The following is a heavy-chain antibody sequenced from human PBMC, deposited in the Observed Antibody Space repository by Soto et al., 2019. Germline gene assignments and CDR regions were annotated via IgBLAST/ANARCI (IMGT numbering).Heavy chain of an antibody. CDR2: IYPGDSDT. Sequence: GESLKISCKGSGYSFTSYWIGWVRQMPGKGLEWMGIIYPGDSDTRYSPSFQGQVTISADKSISTAYLQWSSLKASDTAMYYCARHKDPYIGSYVSYGMDVWGQGTTVTVSS. CDR3: ARHKDPYIGSYVSYGMDV. V-gene: IGHV5-51*01. D-gene: IGHD1-26*01. CDR1: GYSFTSYW. J-gene: IGHJ6*02.